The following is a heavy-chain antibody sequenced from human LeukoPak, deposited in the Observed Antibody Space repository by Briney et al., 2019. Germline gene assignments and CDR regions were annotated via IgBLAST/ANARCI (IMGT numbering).Heavy chain of an antibody. Sequence: PSETLSLTCTVSGGSISSYYWSRIRQPPGKGLEWIGYIYYSGSTNYNPSLKSRVTISVDTSKNQFSLKLSSVTAADTAVYYCARHTYDSSGYYSDAFDIWGQGTMVTVSS. CDR1: GGSISSYY. CDR3: ARHTYDSSGYYSDAFDI. V-gene: IGHV4-59*08. CDR2: IYYSGST. J-gene: IGHJ3*02. D-gene: IGHD3-22*01.